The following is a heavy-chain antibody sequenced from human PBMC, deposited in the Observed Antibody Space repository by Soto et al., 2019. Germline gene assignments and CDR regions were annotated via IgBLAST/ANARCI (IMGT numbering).Heavy chain of an antibody. CDR3: TREDSSGWPRYYYYYGMDV. Sequence: RRLPCTASGFTFGDYAMSWVRQAPGKGLEWVGFIRSKAYGGTTEYAASVKGRFTISRDDSKSIAYLQMNSLKTEDTAVYYCTREDSSGWPRYYYYYGMDVWGQGTTVTVSS. CDR1: GFTFGDYA. J-gene: IGHJ6*02. CDR2: IRSKAYGGTT. V-gene: IGHV3-49*04. D-gene: IGHD6-19*01.